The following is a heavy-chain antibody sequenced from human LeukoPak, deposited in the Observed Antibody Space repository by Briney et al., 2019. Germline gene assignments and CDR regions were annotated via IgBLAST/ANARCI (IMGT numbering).Heavy chain of an antibody. CDR2: IWYDGSNK. CDR1: GFTFSSYG. D-gene: IGHD6-13*01. Sequence: GGSLRLSCAASGFTFSSYGMHGVRQAPGKGREWVAVIWYDGSNKYYADSVKGRFTISRDNSKNTLYLQMNSLRAEDTAVYYCARSGAAAGTSFFDYWGQGTLVTVSS. CDR3: ARSGAAAGTSFFDY. J-gene: IGHJ4*02. V-gene: IGHV3-33*01.